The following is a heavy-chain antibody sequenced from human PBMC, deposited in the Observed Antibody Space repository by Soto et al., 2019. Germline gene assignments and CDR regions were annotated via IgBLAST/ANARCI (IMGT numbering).Heavy chain of an antibody. Sequence: EVQLVESGGGLVQPGGSLRLSCTASGFTFSNYWMNWVRQAPGRGLEGGANINQDGSEDYYVDSVKGRFTISRDNAKNSLYLQMNGLRAEDTAVYYCARDTQLLLVRSGDYMDVWGKGTTVTVSS. J-gene: IGHJ6*03. CDR2: INQDGSED. CDR3: ARDTQLLLVRSGDYMDV. D-gene: IGHD2-2*01. V-gene: IGHV3-7*01. CDR1: GFTFSNYW.